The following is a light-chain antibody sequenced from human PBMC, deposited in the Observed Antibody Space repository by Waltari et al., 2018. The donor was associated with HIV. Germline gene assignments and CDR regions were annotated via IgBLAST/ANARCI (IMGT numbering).Light chain of an antibody. CDR2: QNS. CDR1: KLGHKY. Sequence: SYHLTQPPSVSVSPGQTVTITCSGDKLGHKYASWYQQKPGQSPVLVIYQNSKRPSGIPERFSGSNSGNTATLTISGAQAMDEADYYCQAWDSGAAVFGGGTKLTVL. CDR3: QAWDSGAAV. J-gene: IGLJ2*01. V-gene: IGLV3-1*01.